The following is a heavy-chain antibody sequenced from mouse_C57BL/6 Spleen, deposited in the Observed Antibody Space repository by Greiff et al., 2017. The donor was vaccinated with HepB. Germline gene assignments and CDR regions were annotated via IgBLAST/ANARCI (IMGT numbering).Heavy chain of an antibody. Sequence: EVQLQQSGPELVKPGASVKIPCKASGYTFTDYNMDWVKQSHGKSLEWIGDINPNNGGTIYNQKFKGKATLTVDKSSSTAYMELRSLTSEDTAVYYCARWNSSYYAMDYGGQGTSVTVSS. CDR2: INPNNGGT. CDR3: ARWNSSYYAMDY. J-gene: IGHJ4*01. D-gene: IGHD3-2*02. CDR1: GYTFTDYN. V-gene: IGHV1-18*01.